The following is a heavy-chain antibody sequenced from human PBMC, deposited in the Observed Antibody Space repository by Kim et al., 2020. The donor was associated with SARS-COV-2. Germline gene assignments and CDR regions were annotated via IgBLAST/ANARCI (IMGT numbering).Heavy chain of an antibody. CDR3: AVSGDTLKPYDS. V-gene: IGHV1-69*13. CDR1: GGTFSSYA. J-gene: IGHJ4*02. Sequence: SVKVSCKASGGTFSSYAISWVRQAPGQGLEWMGGIIPIFGTANYAQKFQGRVTITADESTSTAYMELSSLRSEDTAVYYCAVSGDTLKPYDSWGQGTLVTVSS. D-gene: IGHD7-27*01. CDR2: IIPIFGTA.